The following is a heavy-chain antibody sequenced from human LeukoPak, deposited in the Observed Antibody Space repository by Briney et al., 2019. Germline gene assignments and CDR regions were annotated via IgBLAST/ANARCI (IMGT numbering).Heavy chain of an antibody. CDR1: GFTFSSYG. D-gene: IGHD1-1*01. Sequence: GGSLRLSCAASGFTFSSYGMSWVRQAPGKGLEWVAVISYDGSNKYYADSVKGRFTISRDNSKNTLYLQMNSLRAEDTAVYYCAKALGTTPWFDPWGQGTLVTVSS. J-gene: IGHJ5*02. V-gene: IGHV3-30*18. CDR2: ISYDGSNK. CDR3: AKALGTTPWFDP.